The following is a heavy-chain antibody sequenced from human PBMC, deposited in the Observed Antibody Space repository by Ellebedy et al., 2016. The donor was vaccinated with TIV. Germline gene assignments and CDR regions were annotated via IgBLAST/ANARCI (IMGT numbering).Heavy chain of an antibody. CDR1: GFSFRSYW. Sequence: PGGSLRLSCTASGFSFRSYWMTWVRQVPGKGLEWVANIRQEGDEKYYVDSVKGRFTVSRDNAQNSLYLQMNSLRVEDTAVYYCARRASYGDYAVQVNSWFDPWGQGTLVTVSS. CDR3: ARRASYGDYAVQVNSWFDP. D-gene: IGHD4-17*01. J-gene: IGHJ5*02. V-gene: IGHV3-7*01. CDR2: IRQEGDEK.